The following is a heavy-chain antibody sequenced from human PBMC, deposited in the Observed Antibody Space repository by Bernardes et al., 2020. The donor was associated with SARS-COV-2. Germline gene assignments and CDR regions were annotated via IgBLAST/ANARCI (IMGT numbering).Heavy chain of an antibody. Sequence: SETLYLTCTVSGGSFTSSPDDWGWLRQPPGKGLEWIGSIYYSGSTYYNPSLKSRVTMSVDTSRNQFSLKLSSVTAADTAVYFCASLSNYIGYWGQGTLVTVSS. CDR3: ASLSNYIGY. V-gene: IGHV4-39*01. D-gene: IGHD4-4*01. CDR1: GGSFTSSPDD. CDR2: IYYSGST. J-gene: IGHJ4*02.